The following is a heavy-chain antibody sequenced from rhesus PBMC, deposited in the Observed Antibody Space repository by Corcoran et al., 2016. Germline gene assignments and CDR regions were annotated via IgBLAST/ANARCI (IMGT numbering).Heavy chain of an antibody. D-gene: IGHD3-9*01. J-gene: IGHJ4*01. V-gene: IGHV3S5*01. CDR3: AKDPYYEDDYGYYYTYYFDY. Sequence: EVQLVETGGGLVQPGGSLKLSCAASGFTFSSYGMSWVRQAPGKGLEWVSAFNSGGDKKNYADARKGRFTISRDNTKNTLSLQMNSLRAEDTAVYYCAKDPYYEDDYGYYYTYYFDYWGQGVLVTVSS. CDR2: FNSGGDKK. CDR1: GFTFSSYG.